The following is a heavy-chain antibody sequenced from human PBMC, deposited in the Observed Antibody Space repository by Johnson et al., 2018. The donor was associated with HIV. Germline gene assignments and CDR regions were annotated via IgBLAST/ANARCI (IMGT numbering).Heavy chain of an antibody. J-gene: IGHJ3*02. D-gene: IGHD3-16*01. Sequence: QVHLVESGGGVVQPGRSLRLSCAASGFTFSSYGMHWVRQAPGKGLEWVAVISYDGSNKYYADSVKGRFTISRDNAKRSLFLQMNRLRVEDTAVYFCGSLGDGHQKGAFEIWGHGTMVTVSS. CDR1: GFTFSSYG. V-gene: IGHV3-30*03. CDR2: ISYDGSNK. CDR3: GSLGDGHQKGAFEI.